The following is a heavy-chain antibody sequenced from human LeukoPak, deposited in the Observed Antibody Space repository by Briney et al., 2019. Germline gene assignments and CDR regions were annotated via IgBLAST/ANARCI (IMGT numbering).Heavy chain of an antibody. V-gene: IGHV3-43*02. CDR1: GFTLGAFA. D-gene: IGHD1-26*01. J-gene: IGHJ6*02. CDR3: ATWAFYHSLDV. CDR2: IDKDGRKT. Sequence: SGGSLRLSCAASGFTLGAFAMHWVRQAPGKGLEWVSLIDKDGRKTYYADSVKGRFTISRDNSKNSLYLQMTSLRTEDTALYYCATWAFYHSLDVWGRGATVTVSS.